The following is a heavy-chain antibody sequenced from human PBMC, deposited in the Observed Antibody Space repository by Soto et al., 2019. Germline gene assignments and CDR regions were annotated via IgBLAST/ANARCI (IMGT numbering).Heavy chain of an antibody. CDR2: IYSGGST. Sequence: EVQLVESGGGLVQPGGSLRLSCAASGFTVSSNYMSWVRQAPGKGLEWVSVIYSGGSTYYAHSVKGRFTISRHNSKNTLYLLMNSLRAEDTAVYYCARDFRPPYGVRYFDYWGQGTLVTVSS. V-gene: IGHV3-53*04. CDR1: GFTVSSNY. D-gene: IGHD4-17*01. J-gene: IGHJ4*02. CDR3: ARDFRPPYGVRYFDY.